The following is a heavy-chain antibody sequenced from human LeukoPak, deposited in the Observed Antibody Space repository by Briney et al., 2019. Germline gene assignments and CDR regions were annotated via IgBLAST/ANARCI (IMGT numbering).Heavy chain of an antibody. J-gene: IGHJ4*02. CDR3: AREKGLGYCSGGSCYSYFDY. Sequence: GASVKVSCKSSGYTFNSYGFTWVRQAPGQGLEWMGGIIPIFGTANYAQKFQGRVTITADKSTSTAYMELSSLRSEDTAVYYCAREKGLGYCSGGSCYSYFDYWGQGTLVTVSS. CDR2: IIPIFGTA. CDR1: GYTFNSYG. V-gene: IGHV1-69*06. D-gene: IGHD2-15*01.